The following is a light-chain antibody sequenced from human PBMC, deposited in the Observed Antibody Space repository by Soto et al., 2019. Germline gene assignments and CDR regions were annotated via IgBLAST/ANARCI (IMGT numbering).Light chain of an antibody. CDR1: RSDVGGYDS. CDR2: DVT. Sequence: QSALTQPPSASGSPGQSVTISCTGTRSDVGGYDSVSWYQQHPGKAPKLMIYDVTKRPSGVPDRFSGSRSGNTASLTVFGLQADDEADYYCASDGGRNNLIFGGGTKVTVL. CDR3: ASDGGRNNLI. J-gene: IGLJ2*01. V-gene: IGLV2-8*01.